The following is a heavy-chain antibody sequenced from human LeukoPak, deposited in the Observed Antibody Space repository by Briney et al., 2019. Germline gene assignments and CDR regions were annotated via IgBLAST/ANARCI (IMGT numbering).Heavy chain of an antibody. CDR3: AKDPGFGTGGSYYYMDV. CDR2: IRYDGSDK. J-gene: IGHJ6*03. Sequence: PGGSLRLSCAASGFTFSSYGMHWVRQAPGKGLEWVAFIRYDGSDKYYADSVKGRFTISRDNSKNTLYLQMNSLSAEDTAMFYCAKDPGFGTGGSYYYMDVWGKGTTVTVSS. CDR1: GFTFSSYG. V-gene: IGHV3-30*02. D-gene: IGHD3-16*01.